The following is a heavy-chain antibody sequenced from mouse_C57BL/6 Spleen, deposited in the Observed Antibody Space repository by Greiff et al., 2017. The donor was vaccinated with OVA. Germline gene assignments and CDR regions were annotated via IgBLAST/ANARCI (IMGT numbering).Heavy chain of an antibody. J-gene: IGHJ2*01. V-gene: IGHV5-16*01. CDR1: GFTFSDYY. Sequence: EVKLVESEGGLVQPGSSMKLSCTASGFTFSDYYMAWVRQVPEKGLEWVANINYDGSSTYYLDSLKSRFIISRDNAKNILYLQMSSLKSEDTATYFCARTSDYDYFDYWGQGTTLTVSS. CDR2: INYDGSST. D-gene: IGHD2-4*01. CDR3: ARTSDYDYFDY.